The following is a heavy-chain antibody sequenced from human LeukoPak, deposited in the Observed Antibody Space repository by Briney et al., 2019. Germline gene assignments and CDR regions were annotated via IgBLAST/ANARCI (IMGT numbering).Heavy chain of an antibody. J-gene: IGHJ4*02. CDR1: GFTFSSYG. Sequence: GGSLRLSCAASGFTFSSYGMHWVRQAPGKGLEWVAVISYDGSNKYYADSVKGRFTISRDNSKNTLYLQMNSLRAEDTAVYYCAKFRRDQYYFDYWGQGTLVTVSS. CDR3: AKFRRDQYYFDY. D-gene: IGHD2-2*01. V-gene: IGHV3-30*18. CDR2: ISYDGSNK.